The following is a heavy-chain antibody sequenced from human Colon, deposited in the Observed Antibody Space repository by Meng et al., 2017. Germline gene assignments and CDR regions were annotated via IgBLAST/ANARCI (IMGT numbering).Heavy chain of an antibody. J-gene: IGHJ4*02. CDR1: GGSITNDNW. Sequence: QGQLQESGPGLVKPSGTLSLTCAVSGGSITNDNWCSWVRQPPGKGLEWIGEIFHAGNTNYNPSLKSRVTMSLDKSKNQFSLTLTSVTAADTAVYYCARDFHSTMTVFDSWGQGTLVTVSS. CDR3: ARDFHSTMTVFDS. CDR2: IFHAGNT. V-gene: IGHV4-4*02. D-gene: IGHD3-22*01.